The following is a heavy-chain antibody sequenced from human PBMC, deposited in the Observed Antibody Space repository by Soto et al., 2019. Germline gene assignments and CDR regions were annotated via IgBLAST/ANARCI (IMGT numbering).Heavy chain of an antibody. J-gene: IGHJ6*02. CDR1: GGSFSGYY. D-gene: IGHD6-6*01. CDR3: ARGRQLAYYYYYGMDV. Sequence: PSETLSLTCAVYGGSFSGYYWSWIRQPPGKGLEWIGEINHSGSTNYNPSLKSRVTISVDTSKNQFSLKLSSVTAADTAVYYCARGRQLAYYYYYGMDVWGQGTTVTVSS. CDR2: INHSGST. V-gene: IGHV4-34*01.